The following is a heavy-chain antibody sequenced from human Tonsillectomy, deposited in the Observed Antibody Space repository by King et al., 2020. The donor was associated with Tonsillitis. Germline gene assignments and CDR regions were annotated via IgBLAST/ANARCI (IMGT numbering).Heavy chain of an antibody. CDR3: ARTQRDGYNWNAFDI. CDR2: IYYSGST. CDR1: GGSISSSSYY. D-gene: IGHD5-24*01. V-gene: IGHV4-39*07. J-gene: IGHJ3*02. Sequence: LQLQESGPGLVKPSETLSLTCTVSGGSISSSSYYWGWIRQPPGKGLEWIGSIYYSGSTYYNPSLKSRVTISVDTSKNQFSLKLSSVTAAATAVYYCARTQRDGYNWNAFDIWGQGTMVTVSS.